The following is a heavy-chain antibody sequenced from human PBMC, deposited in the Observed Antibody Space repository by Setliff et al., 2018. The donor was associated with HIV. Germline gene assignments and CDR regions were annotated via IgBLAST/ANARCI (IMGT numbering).Heavy chain of an antibody. CDR3: AKDEAYCGGDCHEYFQH. CDR2: IWYDGSNK. D-gene: IGHD2-21*02. CDR1: GFTFSSYG. J-gene: IGHJ1*01. V-gene: IGHV3-33*06. Sequence: GGSLRLSCAASGFTFSSYGMHWVRQAPGKGLEWVAVIWYDGSNKYYADSVKGRFTISRDNSKNTLYLQMNSLRAEDTAVYYCAKDEAYCGGDCHEYFQHWGQGTLVTVS.